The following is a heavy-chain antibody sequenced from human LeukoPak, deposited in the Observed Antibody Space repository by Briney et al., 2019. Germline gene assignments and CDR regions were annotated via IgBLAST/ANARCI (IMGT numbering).Heavy chain of an antibody. J-gene: IGHJ4*02. D-gene: IGHD3-3*01. V-gene: IGHV1-2*02. Sequence: ASVKVSCKASGYTFTGYYMHWVQQAPGQGLEWMGWINPNSGGTNYAQKFQGRVTMTRDTSISTAYMELSRLRSDDTAVYYCARGLRFLEWFLDYWGQGTLVTVSS. CDR1: GYTFTGYY. CDR3: ARGLRFLEWFLDY. CDR2: INPNSGGT.